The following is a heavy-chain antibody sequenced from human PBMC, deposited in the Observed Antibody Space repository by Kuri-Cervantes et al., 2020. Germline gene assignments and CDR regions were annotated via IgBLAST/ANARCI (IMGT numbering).Heavy chain of an antibody. CDR3: ARALNDYGRRGAFDI. J-gene: IGHJ3*02. V-gene: IGHV3-30*03. Sequence: GESLKISCAASGFTFSKYGMHWVRQAPGKGLEWVAVISNDGIIQYYAESVKGQFTISRDNSKNTLYLQMNSLRAEDTAVYYCARALNDYGRRGAFDIWGQGTMVTVSS. D-gene: IGHD4-17*01. CDR2: ISNDGIIQ. CDR1: GFTFSKYG.